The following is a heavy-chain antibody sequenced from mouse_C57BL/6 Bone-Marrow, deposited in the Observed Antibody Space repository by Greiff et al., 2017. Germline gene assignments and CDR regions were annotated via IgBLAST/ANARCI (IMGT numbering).Heavy chain of an antibody. D-gene: IGHD2-1*01. J-gene: IGHJ2*01. Sequence: EVMLVESGGGLVKPGGSLKLSCAASGFTFSDYGMHWVRQAPEKGLEWVAYISSGSSTIYYADTVKGRFTISRDNAKNTLFLQMTSLRSEDTAMYYCARCNFDYFDYWGQGTTLTVSS. CDR1: GFTFSDYG. V-gene: IGHV5-17*01. CDR2: ISSGSSTI. CDR3: ARCNFDYFDY.